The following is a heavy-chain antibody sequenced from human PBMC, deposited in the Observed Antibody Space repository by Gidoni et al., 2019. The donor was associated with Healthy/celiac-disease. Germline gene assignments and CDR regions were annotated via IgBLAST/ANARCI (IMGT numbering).Heavy chain of an antibody. CDR3: ARDISESWAYAN. D-gene: IGHD2-21*01. J-gene: IGHJ4*02. V-gene: IGHV3-66*01. CDR2: IYSVGST. Sequence: EVQLVESGGGLVQPGGSLRLSCAASGFTVSSNYISWVRQAPVKGLEWFSVIYSVGSTYYAASVKGRFTISRDNSKNTLYLQMNSLRAEDTAVYYCARDISESWAYANWGQGTLVTVSS. CDR1: GFTVSSNY.